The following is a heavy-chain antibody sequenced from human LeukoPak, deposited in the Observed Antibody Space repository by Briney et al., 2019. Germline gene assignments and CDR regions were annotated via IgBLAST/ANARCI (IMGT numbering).Heavy chain of an antibody. Sequence: PGGSLRLSCAASGFTFDDYAMHWVRQAPGKGLEWVSGISWNSGSIGYADSVKGRFTISRDNAKNSLYLQMNSLRAEDTALYYCAKGWLQLGWGYFDYWGQGTLVTVSS. CDR3: AKGWLQLGWGYFDY. CDR2: ISWNSGSI. V-gene: IGHV3-9*01. J-gene: IGHJ4*02. CDR1: GFTFDDYA. D-gene: IGHD5-24*01.